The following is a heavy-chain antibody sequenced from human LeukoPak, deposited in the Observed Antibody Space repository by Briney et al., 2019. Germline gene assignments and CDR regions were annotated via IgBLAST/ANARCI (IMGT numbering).Heavy chain of an antibody. Sequence: SETLSLTCAVYGGPFSGYYWSWIRQPPGKGLEWIGEINHSGSTNYNPSLKSRVTISVDTSKNQFSLKLSSVTAADTAVYYCAGRFLEWLLDYWGQGTLVTVSS. CDR1: GGPFSGYY. J-gene: IGHJ4*02. CDR3: AGRFLEWLLDY. D-gene: IGHD3-3*01. CDR2: INHSGST. V-gene: IGHV4-34*01.